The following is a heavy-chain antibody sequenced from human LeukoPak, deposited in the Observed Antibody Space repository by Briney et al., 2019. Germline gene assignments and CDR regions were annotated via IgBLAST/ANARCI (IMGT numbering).Heavy chain of an antibody. Sequence: SETLSFTCAVYGGSFSGYYWSWIRQPPGKGLEWIGEINHSGSTNYNPSLKSRVTISVDTSKNQFSLKLSSVTAADTAVYYCASRSIAVAGTEGNFDYWGQGTLVTVSS. V-gene: IGHV4-34*01. D-gene: IGHD6-19*01. CDR1: GGSFSGYY. CDR3: ASRSIAVAGTEGNFDY. CDR2: INHSGST. J-gene: IGHJ4*02.